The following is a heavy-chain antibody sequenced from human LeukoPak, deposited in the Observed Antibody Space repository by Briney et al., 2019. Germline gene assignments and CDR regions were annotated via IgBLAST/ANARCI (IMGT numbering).Heavy chain of an antibody. CDR1: GDSISSYY. CDR2: IHYSGST. Sequence: SETLSLTCTVSGDSISSYYWGWIRQPPGKGLEWIGHIHYSGSTNYNPSLNSRVTMSVDTSKNQFSLKLSSVTAADTAVYYCARQTILDFWGRGTLVTVSS. J-gene: IGHJ4*02. CDR3: ARQTILDF. V-gene: IGHV4-59*08. D-gene: IGHD3-9*01.